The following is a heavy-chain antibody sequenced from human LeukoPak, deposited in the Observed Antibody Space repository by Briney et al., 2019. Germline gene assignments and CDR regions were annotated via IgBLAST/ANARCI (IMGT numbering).Heavy chain of an antibody. V-gene: IGHV3-9*01. D-gene: IGHD3-22*01. J-gene: IGHJ4*02. CDR1: GFTFGDYA. CDR2: ISWNSGSI. CDR3: AKDEYYYDSSGYSRFGTFDY. Sequence: PGRSLRLSCAPSGFTFGDYAMHWVRHAPGKGLEWVSGISWNSGSIVYADSVKGRFTISRDNAKNSLYLQMNSLKAEDTALYYCAKDEYYYDSSGYSRFGTFDYWGQGTLVTVSS.